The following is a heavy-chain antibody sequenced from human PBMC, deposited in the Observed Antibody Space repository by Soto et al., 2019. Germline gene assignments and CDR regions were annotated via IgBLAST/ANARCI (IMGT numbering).Heavy chain of an antibody. D-gene: IGHD1-26*01. CDR3: PSSGGSTEFFDY. V-gene: IGHV1-3*01. Sequence: ASVKVSCKASGYTFTSYAMHWVRQAPGQRLEWMGWINAGNGNTKYSQKFQGRVTITRDTSASTAYMELSSLRSEDTAVYYCPSSGGSTEFFDYWGQGTLVTVSS. CDR2: INAGNGNT. CDR1: GYTFTSYA. J-gene: IGHJ4*02.